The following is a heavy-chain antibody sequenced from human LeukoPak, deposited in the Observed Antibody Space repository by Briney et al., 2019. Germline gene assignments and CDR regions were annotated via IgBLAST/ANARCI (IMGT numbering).Heavy chain of an antibody. CDR2: IKQDGSEK. D-gene: IGHD2-15*01. J-gene: IGHJ5*02. CDR1: GFTFSSYW. CDR3: ARIVSGGSCYP. Sequence: GGSLRLSCAASGFTFSSYWMSWVRQAPGKGLEWVANIKQDGSEKYYVDSVKGRFTISRDNAKNSLYLQMNSLRAEDTAVYYRARIVSGGSCYPWGQGTLVTVSS. V-gene: IGHV3-7*01.